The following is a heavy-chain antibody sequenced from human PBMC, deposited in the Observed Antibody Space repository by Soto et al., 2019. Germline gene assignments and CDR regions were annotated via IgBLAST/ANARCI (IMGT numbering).Heavy chain of an antibody. J-gene: IGHJ4*02. CDR1: GFTFSSYG. CDR3: AKDWGYYGSGSSCY. D-gene: IGHD3-10*01. CDR2: ISYDGSNK. Sequence: QVQLVESGGGVVQPERSLRLSCAASGFTFSSYGMHWVRQAPGKGLEWVAVISYDGSNKYYADSVKGRFTISRDNSKNTLYLQMNSLRAEDTAVYYCAKDWGYYGSGSSCYWGQGTLVTVSS. V-gene: IGHV3-30*18.